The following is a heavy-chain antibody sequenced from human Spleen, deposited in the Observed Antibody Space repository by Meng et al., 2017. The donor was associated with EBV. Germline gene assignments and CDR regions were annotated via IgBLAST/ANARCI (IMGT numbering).Heavy chain of an antibody. CDR2: INTNTGNP. J-gene: IGHJ4*02. CDR1: GYTFTNYA. V-gene: IGHV7-4-1*02. CDR3: ARVYYDSSGLSDY. D-gene: IGHD3-22*01. Sequence: VRRVQPGSELKEPGASVKVSCKASGYTFTNYAMNWVRQAPGQGLEWLGWINTNTGNPTYAQCFTGRFVFSLDTSVSTAYLQISRLKAEDTGVYYCARVYYDSSGLSDYWGQGTLVTVSS.